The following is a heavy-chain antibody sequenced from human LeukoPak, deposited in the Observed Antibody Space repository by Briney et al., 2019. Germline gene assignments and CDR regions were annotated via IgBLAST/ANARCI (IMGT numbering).Heavy chain of an antibody. J-gene: IGHJ4*02. CDR3: ARGGYYGSGSFYSTQTSVFDY. CDR2: TYYRSEWYN. CDR1: GDSVSSNSAA. V-gene: IGHV6-1*01. D-gene: IGHD3-10*01. Sequence: SQTLSLTCDISGDSVSSNSAAWNWIRQSPSRGLEWLGRTYYRSEWYNDYSVSVKSRITINPDTSKNQFSLQLNSATPEDTAVYYCARGGYYGSGSFYSTQTSVFDYWGQGTLVTVSS.